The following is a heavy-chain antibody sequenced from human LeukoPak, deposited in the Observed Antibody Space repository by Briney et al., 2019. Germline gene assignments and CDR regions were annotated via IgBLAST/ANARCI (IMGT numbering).Heavy chain of an antibody. J-gene: IGHJ6*03. D-gene: IGHD1-26*01. CDR1: GYTFTSYG. Sequence: GASVKVSCKASGYTFTSYGISWVRQAPGQGLEWMGWISAYNGNTNYAQKLQGRVTMTTDTSTSTAYMELRSLRSDDTAVYYCAREAGATRDYYYYYMDVWGKGTTVTVSS. V-gene: IGHV1-18*01. CDR3: AREAGATRDYYYYYMDV. CDR2: ISAYNGNT.